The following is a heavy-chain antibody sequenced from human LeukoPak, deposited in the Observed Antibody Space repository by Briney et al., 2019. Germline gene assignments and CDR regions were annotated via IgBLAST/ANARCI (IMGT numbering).Heavy chain of an antibody. J-gene: IGHJ4*02. CDR3: ARDLGGSSGY. CDR1: GGTFSSYA. Sequence: GASVKVSCKASGGTFSSYAISWMRQAPGQGLEWMGRIIPIFGTANYAQKFQGRVTITTDESTSTAYMELSSLRSEDTAVYYCARDLGGSSGYWGQGTLVTVSS. V-gene: IGHV1-69*05. CDR2: IIPIFGTA. D-gene: IGHD2-15*01.